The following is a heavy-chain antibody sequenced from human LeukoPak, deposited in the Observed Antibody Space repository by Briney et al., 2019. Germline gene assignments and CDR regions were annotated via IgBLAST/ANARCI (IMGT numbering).Heavy chain of an antibody. D-gene: IGHD5-12*01. CDR3: ARGSGYDLGGFDY. J-gene: IGHJ4*02. V-gene: IGHV4-30-2*01. CDR1: GGSISSGGYS. CDR2: IYHSGST. Sequence: SETLSLTCAVSGGSISSGGYSWSWIRQPPGKGLEWIGYIYHSGSTYYNPSLKSRVTISVDRSKNQFSLKLSSVTAADTAVYYCARGSGYDLGGFDYWGQGTLVTVPS.